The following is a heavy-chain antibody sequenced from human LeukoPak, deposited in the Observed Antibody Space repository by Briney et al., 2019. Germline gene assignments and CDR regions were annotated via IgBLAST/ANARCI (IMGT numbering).Heavy chain of an antibody. CDR3: ARRRDYYYGLDV. J-gene: IGHJ6*02. CDR2: MYPGDSDT. V-gene: IGHV5-51*01. Sequence: GESLKISCKGSGYKFTNFWIGWVRQMLGKGLEWMGIMYPGDSDTRYSPSFQGQVTISVDKSINTAYLHWSSLKASDTAIYYCARRRDYYYGLDVWGQGTTVTVSS. CDR1: GYKFTNFW.